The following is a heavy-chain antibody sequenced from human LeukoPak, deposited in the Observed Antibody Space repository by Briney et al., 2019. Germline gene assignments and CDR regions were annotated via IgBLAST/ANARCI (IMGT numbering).Heavy chain of an antibody. J-gene: IGHJ5*02. CDR1: GYTFTGYY. D-gene: IGHD3-10*01. CDR2: IIPIFGTA. Sequence: SVKVSCKASGYTFTGYYMHWVRQAPGQGLEWMGGIIPIFGTANYAQKFQGRVTITADESTSTAYMELSSLRSEDTAVYYCARSIYMTMVRAPFDPWGQGTLVTVSS. CDR3: ARSIYMTMVRAPFDP. V-gene: IGHV1-69*13.